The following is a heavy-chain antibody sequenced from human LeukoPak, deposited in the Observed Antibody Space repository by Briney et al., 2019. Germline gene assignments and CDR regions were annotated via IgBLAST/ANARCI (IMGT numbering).Heavy chain of an antibody. D-gene: IGHD6-19*01. CDR3: AKDQNIGYSSGPL. Sequence: GGSLRLSCAASGFTFSSYAMSWVRQAPGKGLEWVSAISGSGGSTYYADSVKGRFTISRDNSKNTLYLQMNSLRAENTAVYYCAKDQNIGYSSGPLWGQGTLVTVPS. CDR1: GFTFSSYA. J-gene: IGHJ4*02. CDR2: ISGSGGST. V-gene: IGHV3-23*01.